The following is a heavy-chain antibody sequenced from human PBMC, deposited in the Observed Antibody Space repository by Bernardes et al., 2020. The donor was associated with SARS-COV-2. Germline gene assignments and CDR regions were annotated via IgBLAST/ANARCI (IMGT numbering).Heavy chain of an antibody. V-gene: IGHV5-51*01. CDR1: GYIFRNNL. J-gene: IGHJ6*02. CDR3: ERRQTNCTGGRCYSGGMDV. CDR2: IYPGYSDT. Sequence: GGSLKIPCKASGYIFRNNLIAWVRQMPGKGLEWMGTIYPGYSDTRYSPSFQGQVTVSADKSINTGYLQWSSLKDSDTAMYYGERRQTNCTGGRCYSGGMDVWGQGTTVTVSS. D-gene: IGHD2-15*01.